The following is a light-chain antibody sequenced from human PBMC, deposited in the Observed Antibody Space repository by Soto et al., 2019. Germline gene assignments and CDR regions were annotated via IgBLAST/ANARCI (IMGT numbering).Light chain of an antibody. CDR3: QQTYITPWT. CDR2: AAS. J-gene: IGKJ1*01. V-gene: IGKV1-39*01. CDR1: QSISSY. Sequence: DIQMTQSPSSLSASVGDRVTITCRASQSISSYLNWYQQKPGKAPKLLIYAASSLQSGVPSRFSGSEFGTDFTLTISSLQPEDFATYYCQQTYITPWTFGQGTKVEIK.